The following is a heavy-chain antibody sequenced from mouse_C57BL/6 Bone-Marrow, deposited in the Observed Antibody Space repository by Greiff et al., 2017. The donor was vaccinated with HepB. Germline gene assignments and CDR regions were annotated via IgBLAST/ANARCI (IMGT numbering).Heavy chain of an antibody. V-gene: IGHV1-64*01. CDR2: IHPNSGST. D-gene: IGHD2-4*01. CDR3: ARRGLYYDYDTYAMDY. CDR1: GYTFTSYW. J-gene: IGHJ4*01. Sequence: QVQLQQSGAELVKPGASVKLSCKASGYTFTSYWMHWVKQRPGQGLEWIGMIHPNSGSTNYNEKFKSKATLTVDKSSSTAYMQLSSLTSEDSAVYYCARRGLYYDYDTYAMDYWGQGTSVTVSS.